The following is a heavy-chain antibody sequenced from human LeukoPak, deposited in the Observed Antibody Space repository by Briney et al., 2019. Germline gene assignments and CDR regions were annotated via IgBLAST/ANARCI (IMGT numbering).Heavy chain of an antibody. CDR1: GSSISSGGYY. CDR2: IYYSGST. D-gene: IGHD3-22*01. CDR3: ARADSSGYSYFDY. Sequence: PSQTLSLTCTVSGSSISSGGYYWGWIRQHPGMGLEWIGYIYYSGSTYYNPSLKSRVTISVDTSNNQFSLKLSSVTAADTAVYYCARADSSGYSYFDYWGQGALVTVSS. V-gene: IGHV4-31*03. J-gene: IGHJ4*02.